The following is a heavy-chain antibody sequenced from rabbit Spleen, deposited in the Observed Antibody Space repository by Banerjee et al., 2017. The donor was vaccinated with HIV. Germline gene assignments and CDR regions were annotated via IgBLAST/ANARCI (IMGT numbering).Heavy chain of an antibody. Sequence: QSLEESGGDLVKPVASLTLACTASGFSFSSSYYMCWVRQAPGKGLECVACIYAGSSGSTYYASWAKGRFTCSKTSSTTVTLQMTSLTVADTATYFCARDTGSSFSSYGMDLWGPGTLVTVS. CDR3: ARDTGSSFSSYGMDL. J-gene: IGHJ6*01. D-gene: IGHD8-1*01. CDR2: IYAGSSGST. V-gene: IGHV1S40*01. CDR1: GFSFSSSYY.